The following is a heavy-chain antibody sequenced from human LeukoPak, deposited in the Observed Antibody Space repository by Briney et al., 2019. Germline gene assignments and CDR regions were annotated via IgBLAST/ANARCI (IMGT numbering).Heavy chain of an antibody. CDR1: GFTFSSYS. CDR3: ASSIVAASDN. J-gene: IGHJ4*02. CDR2: INSDGSST. D-gene: IGHD6-6*01. Sequence: HPGGSLRLSCAASGFTFSSYSMNWVRQAPGKGLVWVSRINSDGSSTNYADSVKGRFTISRNNAKNTLSLQMNSLRAEDTAVYYCASSIVAASDNWGQGTLVTVSS. V-gene: IGHV3-74*01.